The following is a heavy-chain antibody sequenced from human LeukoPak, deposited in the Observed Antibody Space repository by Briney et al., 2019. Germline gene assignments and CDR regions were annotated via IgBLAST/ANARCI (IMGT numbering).Heavy chain of an antibody. D-gene: IGHD4-17*01. Sequence: GGSLRLSCAASGFTVSRNYMSWVRQAPGKGLEWVSVIYSDGRTYYEDSVKGRFTISRDNSKNTLYLQMNSLRAEDTALYYCARSQMTRVTENYFDYWGQGTLVTVSS. CDR3: ARSQMTRVTENYFDY. V-gene: IGHV3-53*01. J-gene: IGHJ4*02. CDR1: GFTVSRNY. CDR2: IYSDGRT.